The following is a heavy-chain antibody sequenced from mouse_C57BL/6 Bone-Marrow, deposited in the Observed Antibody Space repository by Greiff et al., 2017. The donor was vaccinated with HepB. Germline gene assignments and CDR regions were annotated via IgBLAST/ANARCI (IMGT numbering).Heavy chain of an antibody. CDR1: GFTFSDYG. D-gene: IGHD2-3*01. Sequence: EVKLMESGGGLVKPGGSLKLSCAASGFTFSDYGMHWVRQAPEKGLEWVAYISCGSSTIYYADTVKGRFTISRDNAKNTLFLQMTSLRSEDTAMYYCARPDGYSYAMDYWGQGTSVTVSS. CDR2: ISCGSSTI. CDR3: ARPDGYSYAMDY. V-gene: IGHV5-17*01. J-gene: IGHJ4*01.